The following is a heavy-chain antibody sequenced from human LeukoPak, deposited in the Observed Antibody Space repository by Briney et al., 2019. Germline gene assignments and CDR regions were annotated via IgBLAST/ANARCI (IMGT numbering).Heavy chain of an antibody. D-gene: IGHD3-3*01. CDR2: IGGDGDRK. Sequence: PGGSLRLSCAASGLTFSTYWMTWVRQAPGKGLEWLANIGGDGDRKFYVDSVKGRFTISRDNAENSLYLQMNTLRAEDTAVYYCAAATRGALRFLEYLGVLSFDIWGQGTMVTVSS. J-gene: IGHJ3*02. CDR3: AAATRGALRFLEYLGVLSFDI. CDR1: GLTFSTYW. V-gene: IGHV3-7*01.